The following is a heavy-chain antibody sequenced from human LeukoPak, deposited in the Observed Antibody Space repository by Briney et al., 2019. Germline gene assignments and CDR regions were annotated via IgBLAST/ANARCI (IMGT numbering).Heavy chain of an antibody. V-gene: IGHV4-59*12. CDR1: GVSITNYY. CDR2: IYYSGST. CDR3: ARAVSGRFDY. D-gene: IGHD6-19*01. J-gene: IGHJ4*02. Sequence: SETLSLTCTVSGVSITNYYWSWIRQPPGKGLEWIGYIYYSGSTNYNPSLKSRVTISVDTSKNQFSLKLSSVTAADTAIYYCARAVSGRFDYWGQGTLVTVSS.